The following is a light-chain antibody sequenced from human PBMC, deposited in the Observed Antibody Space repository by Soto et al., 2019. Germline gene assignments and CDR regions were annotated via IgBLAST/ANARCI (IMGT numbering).Light chain of an antibody. CDR2: EVT. CDR1: SSDVGGYDY. CDR3: SSHTSGSTRV. V-gene: IGLV2-14*01. J-gene: IGLJ1*01. Sequence: QSALTQHASVSGSPGQSIAISCTGTSSDVGGYDYVSWYQQHPDKAPKLMIYEVTKRPSWVSNRFSGSKSGNTASLTISGLQPEDEADYYCSSHTSGSTRVFGSGTKLTVL.